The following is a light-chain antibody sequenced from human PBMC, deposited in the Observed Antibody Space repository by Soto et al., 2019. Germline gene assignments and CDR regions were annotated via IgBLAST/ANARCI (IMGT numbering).Light chain of an antibody. Sequence: DIVMTQSPGTLSVSPGERATLSCRASQSVSSNLAWYQQKPGQAPRLLIYGASTRATGIPARFSGSGSGTEFTLTISSLQSEDFAVYYCQQYNNWPPRWTFGQGTKVDIK. CDR2: GAS. CDR3: QQYNNWPPRWT. CDR1: QSVSSN. V-gene: IGKV3-15*01. J-gene: IGKJ1*01.